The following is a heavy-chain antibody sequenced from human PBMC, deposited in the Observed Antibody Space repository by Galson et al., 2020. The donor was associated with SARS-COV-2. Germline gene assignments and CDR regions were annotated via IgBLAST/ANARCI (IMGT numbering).Heavy chain of an antibody. CDR2: FDPEDGET. CDR1: VYTLTELS. D-gene: IGHD2-21*02. V-gene: IGHV1-24*01. CDR3: ATSGLLFRTGWFDP. Sequence: ASVKVSCKVSVYTLTELSMHWVRQAPGKGLEWMGGFDPEDGETIYAQKFQGRVTMTEDTSTDTAYMELSSLRSEDTAVYYCATSGLLFRTGWFDPWGQGTLVTVSS. J-gene: IGHJ5*02.